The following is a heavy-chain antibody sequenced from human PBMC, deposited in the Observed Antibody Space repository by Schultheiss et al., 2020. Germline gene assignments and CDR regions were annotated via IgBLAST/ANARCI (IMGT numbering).Heavy chain of an antibody. CDR1: GGSFSGYY. V-gene: IGHV4-34*01. D-gene: IGHD5-18*01. Sequence: SETLSLTCAVYGGSFSGYYWSWIRQPPGKGLEWIGEINHSGSTNYNPSLKSRVTISVDTSKNQFSLKLSSVTAADTAVYYCARVVGYSYIGIDPWGQGTLVTISS. CDR3: ARVVGYSYIGIDP. CDR2: INHSGST. J-gene: IGHJ5*02.